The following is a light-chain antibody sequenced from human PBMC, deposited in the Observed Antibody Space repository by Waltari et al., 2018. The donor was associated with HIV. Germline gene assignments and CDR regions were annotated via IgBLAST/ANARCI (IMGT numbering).Light chain of an antibody. Sequence: QAVVPQEPSLTVSPGGTVTLTCGSSPGPVTSGHPAYWFQQKTGQAPKTLIYDTNNKHSWTPARFSGSLLGGKAALTLSGAQPEDEAKYYCLLSYAGARPVVFGGGTQLTVL. J-gene: IGLJ2*01. V-gene: IGLV7-46*01. CDR3: LLSYAGARPVV. CDR2: DTN. CDR1: PGPVTSGHP.